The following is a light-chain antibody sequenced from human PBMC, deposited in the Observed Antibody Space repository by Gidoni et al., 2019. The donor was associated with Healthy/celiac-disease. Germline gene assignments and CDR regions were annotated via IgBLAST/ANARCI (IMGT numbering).Light chain of an antibody. CDR2: GAS. CDR1: QSVNSN. CDR3: QQYNNWPPVT. Sequence: ELVMTQSPATLSVSPGERATLSCRASQSVNSNLAWYQQKPGQAPRLLIYGASTRATGIPARFSGSGSGTEFTLTISSLQSEDFAVYYCQQYNNWPPVTFXGXTKVEIK. V-gene: IGKV3-15*01. J-gene: IGKJ4*01.